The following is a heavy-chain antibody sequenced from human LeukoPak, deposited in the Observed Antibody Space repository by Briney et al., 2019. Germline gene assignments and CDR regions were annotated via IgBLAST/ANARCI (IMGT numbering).Heavy chain of an antibody. CDR1: GYTFTGYY. J-gene: IGHJ4*02. V-gene: IGHV1-2*02. D-gene: IGHD1-26*01. Sequence: GASVKVSCKASGYTFTGYYMHWVRQAPGQGLEWMGWINPESGGTNYAQQFQGRVTMTRDTSISTAYMELTSLRSDDTAVYYCARLPVIVGAWSPIDYWGQGTRVTVSS. CDR3: ARLPVIVGAWSPIDY. CDR2: INPESGGT.